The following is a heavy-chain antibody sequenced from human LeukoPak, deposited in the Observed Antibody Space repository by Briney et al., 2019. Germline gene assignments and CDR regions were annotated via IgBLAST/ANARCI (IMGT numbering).Heavy chain of an antibody. Sequence: GGSLRLSCAASGFTFSSYAMSWVRQAPGKGLEWVSAISGSGGSTYYADSVKGRFTISRDNSKNTLYLQMNSLRAEDTAVYYCAKVMPPGRILFYSYYMDVWGRGTTVTVSS. D-gene: IGHD2-15*01. J-gene: IGHJ6*03. V-gene: IGHV3-23*01. CDR3: AKVMPPGRILFYSYYMDV. CDR1: GFTFSSYA. CDR2: ISGSGGST.